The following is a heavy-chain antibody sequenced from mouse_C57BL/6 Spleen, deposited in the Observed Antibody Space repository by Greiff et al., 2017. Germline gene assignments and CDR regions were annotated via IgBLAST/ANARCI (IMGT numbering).Heavy chain of an antibody. Sequence: VQLQESGAELARPGASVKMSCKASGYTFTSYTMHWVKQRPGQGLEWIGYINPSSGYTKYNQKFKDKATLTADKSSSTAYMQLSSLTSEDSAVYYCARGITTVPFDDWGQGTTLTVAS. J-gene: IGHJ2*01. CDR3: ARGITTVPFDD. V-gene: IGHV1-4*01. CDR1: GYTFTSYT. D-gene: IGHD1-1*01. CDR2: INPSSGYT.